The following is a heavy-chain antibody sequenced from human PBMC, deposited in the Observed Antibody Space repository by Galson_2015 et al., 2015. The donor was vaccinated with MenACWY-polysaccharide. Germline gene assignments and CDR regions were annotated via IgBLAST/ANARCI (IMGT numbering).Heavy chain of an antibody. CDR1: GVRFSGSG. D-gene: IGHD6-13*01. Sequence: SPRLSCATSGVRFSGSGMHWVRQAPGKGLEGVAVIQYDGHNRGYADSAKGRFTITRDNSKNTLYLEMNSLRAEDTAVDYCAREGSRIVFHAFDPWGQGTMVTVSS. CDR3: AREGSRIVFHAFDP. V-gene: IGHV3-33*01. CDR2: IQYDGHNR. J-gene: IGHJ3*01.